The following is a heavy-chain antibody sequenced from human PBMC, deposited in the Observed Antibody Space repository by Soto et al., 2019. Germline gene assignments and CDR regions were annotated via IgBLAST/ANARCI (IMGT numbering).Heavy chain of an antibody. CDR3: AKRRGAGGHFDY. D-gene: IGHD2-15*01. Sequence: DVQLLESGGGLVQPEGSLRLSCAASGFTFSSYVMGWVRQGPGKGLEWVAVVSIGGSTHYADSVRGRFTISRDNSKNTLSLQMNSLTAEDTAVYFCAKRRGAGGHFDYWGQGALVTVSS. J-gene: IGHJ4*02. V-gene: IGHV3-23*01. CDR1: GFTFSSYV. CDR2: VSIGGST.